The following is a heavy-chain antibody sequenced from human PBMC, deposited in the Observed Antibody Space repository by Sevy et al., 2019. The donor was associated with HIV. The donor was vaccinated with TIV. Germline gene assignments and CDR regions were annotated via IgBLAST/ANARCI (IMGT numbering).Heavy chain of an antibody. CDR1: GFTFDDYA. V-gene: IGHV3-9*03. D-gene: IGHD6-13*01. Sequence: GGSLRLSCAASGFTFDDYAMHWVRQAPGKGLEWVSGISWNSDIIGYADSVKGRFTISRDNAKNFLYLQMNSLRAEDMALYYCVKDRYSSTSTYFDYWGQGTLVTVSS. CDR2: ISWNSDII. CDR3: VKDRYSSTSTYFDY. J-gene: IGHJ4*02.